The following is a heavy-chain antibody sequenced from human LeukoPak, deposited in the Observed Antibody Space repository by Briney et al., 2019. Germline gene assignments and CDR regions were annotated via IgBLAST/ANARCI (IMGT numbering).Heavy chain of an antibody. Sequence: SETLSLTCTVSGGSISGSSYYWGWIRQHPGKGLEWIGYIYYSGTTYYNPSLESRVTISVDTSKNQFSLKLSSVTAADAAVYYCVRNSNDYSYFDYWGQGTLVTVSA. CDR2: IYYSGTT. CDR3: VRNSNDYSYFDY. D-gene: IGHD3-22*01. J-gene: IGHJ4*02. CDR1: GGSISGSSYY. V-gene: IGHV4-31*03.